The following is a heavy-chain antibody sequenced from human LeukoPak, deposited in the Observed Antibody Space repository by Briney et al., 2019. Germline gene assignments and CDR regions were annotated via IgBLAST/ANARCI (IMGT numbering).Heavy chain of an antibody. CDR3: ARVVVVPAAPMDV. D-gene: IGHD2-2*01. Sequence: ASVKVSCKASGYTFTGYYMHWVRQAPGQGLEWMGWINPNSGGTNYAQKFQRRVTMTRDTSISTAYMELSRLRSDDTAVYYCARVVVVPAAPMDVWGKGTTVTVSS. V-gene: IGHV1-2*02. CDR2: INPNSGGT. CDR1: GYTFTGYY. J-gene: IGHJ6*04.